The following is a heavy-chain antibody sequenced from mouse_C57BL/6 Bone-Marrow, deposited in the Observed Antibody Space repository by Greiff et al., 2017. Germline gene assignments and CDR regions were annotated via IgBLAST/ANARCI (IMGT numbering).Heavy chain of an antibody. J-gene: IGHJ3*01. CDR1: GYTFTNYW. CDR3: ARGGYGNYEGAWFAY. CDR2: IYPGGGYP. V-gene: IGHV1-63*01. Sequence: QVQLQQSGAELVRPGTSVKMSCKASGYTFTNYWIGWAKQRPGHGLEWIGDIYPGGGYPNYNEKFKGKATLTVDKSSSTAYMQFSSLTSEDSAIYYCARGGYGNYEGAWFAYWGQGTLVTVSA. D-gene: IGHD2-10*02.